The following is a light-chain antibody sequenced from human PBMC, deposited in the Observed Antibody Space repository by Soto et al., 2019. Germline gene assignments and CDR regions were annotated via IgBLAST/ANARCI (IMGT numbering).Light chain of an antibody. J-gene: IGKJ1*01. CDR2: DAS. V-gene: IGKV3-15*01. CDR3: QQYDKWPWT. CDR1: QSVSSY. Sequence: EIVLTQSPATLSLSPGERATLSCRASQSVSSYLAWYQQKPGQAPRLLIYDASTRATGIPARFSGSGSGTEFTLTISSLQSEDFAVYYCQQYDKWPWTFGQGTKVDIK.